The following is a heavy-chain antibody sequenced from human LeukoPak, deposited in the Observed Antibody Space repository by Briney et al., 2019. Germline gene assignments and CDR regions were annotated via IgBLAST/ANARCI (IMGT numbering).Heavy chain of an antibody. V-gene: IGHV3-53*01. CDR1: GFTVSSNY. J-gene: IGHJ6*03. Sequence: GGSLRLSCAASGFTVSSNYMSWVRQAPGKGLEWVSVIYSGGSTYYADSVKGRFTISRDNSKNTLYLQMNSLRAEDTAVYYCARQESRQQLHYYYMDVWGKGTTVTVSS. D-gene: IGHD6-13*01. CDR3: ARQESRQQLHYYYMDV. CDR2: IYSGGST.